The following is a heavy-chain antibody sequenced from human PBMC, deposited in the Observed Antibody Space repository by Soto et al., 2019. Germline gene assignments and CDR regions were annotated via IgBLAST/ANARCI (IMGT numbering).Heavy chain of an antibody. J-gene: IGHJ4*02. D-gene: IGHD1-26*01. V-gene: IGHV3-30*18. Sequence: QVQLVESGGGVVQPGRSLRLSCAASGFTFSSYGMHWVRQAPGKGLEWVAVISYDGSNKYYADSVKGRFTISRDNSKNTQCLQMNSLGAEDKVVYYCAKDQDLRAGSCAEDYWGQVTLVTVAS. CDR2: ISYDGSNK. CDR1: GFTFSSYG. CDR3: AKDQDLRAGSCAEDY.